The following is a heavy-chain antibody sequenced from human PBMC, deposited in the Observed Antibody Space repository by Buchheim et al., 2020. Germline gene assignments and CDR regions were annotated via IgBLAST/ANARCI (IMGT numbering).Heavy chain of an antibody. V-gene: IGHV3-23*01. Sequence: EVQLLESGGGLVQPGGSLRLSCAASGFTFSSYAMSWVRQAPGKGLEWVSAISGSGGSTYYADSVKGRFTISRDNSKNTLYLQMNSLRAEDTAVYYCAKPEHCGGDCDYYYGMDVWGQGTT. CDR3: AKPEHCGGDCDYYYGMDV. CDR1: GFTFSSYA. D-gene: IGHD2-21*02. J-gene: IGHJ6*02. CDR2: ISGSGGST.